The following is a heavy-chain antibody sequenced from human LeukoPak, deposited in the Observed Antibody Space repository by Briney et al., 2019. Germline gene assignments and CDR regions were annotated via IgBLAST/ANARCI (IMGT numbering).Heavy chain of an antibody. CDR3: AKDWRRIVVVGPITRHGNYTDV. D-gene: IGHD2-15*01. V-gene: IGHV3-9*01. CDR2: INWNSGSI. Sequence: GGSLRLSCAASGFTFDDYAMHWVRQAPGKGLEWVSNINWNSGSIGYADSVKGRFTISRDNSKNTLYLQMNSLRPEDTAVYYCAKDWRRIVVVGPITRHGNYTDVWGKGTTVTISS. CDR1: GFTFDDYA. J-gene: IGHJ6*03.